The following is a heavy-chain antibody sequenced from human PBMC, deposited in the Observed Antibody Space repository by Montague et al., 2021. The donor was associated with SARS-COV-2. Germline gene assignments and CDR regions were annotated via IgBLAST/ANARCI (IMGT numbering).Heavy chain of an antibody. Sequence: SLRLSCAASGFTFSSYWMSWVRQAPGKGLEWVANIKQDGSEKYYVDSVKGRFTISRDNAKNSLYLQMNSLRAEDTAVYYCARDSIAVAGSPYYYGMDAWGQGTTVTVSS. CDR2: IKQDGSEK. CDR3: ARDSIAVAGSPYYYGMDA. J-gene: IGHJ6*02. V-gene: IGHV3-7*01. CDR1: GFTFSSYW. D-gene: IGHD6-19*01.